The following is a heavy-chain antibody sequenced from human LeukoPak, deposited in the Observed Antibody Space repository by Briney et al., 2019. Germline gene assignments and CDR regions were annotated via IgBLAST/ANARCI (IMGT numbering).Heavy chain of an antibody. D-gene: IGHD3-10*01. Sequence: ASVKVSCKASGYTFTSYGISWVRQAPGQGLEWMGWINPNSGGTNYAQKFQGRVTMTRDTSISTAYMELSRLRSDDTAVYYCARAMFTYYYGSGSSEFWGQGTLVTVSS. CDR3: ARAMFTYYYGSGSSEF. J-gene: IGHJ4*02. V-gene: IGHV1-2*02. CDR2: INPNSGGT. CDR1: GYTFTSYG.